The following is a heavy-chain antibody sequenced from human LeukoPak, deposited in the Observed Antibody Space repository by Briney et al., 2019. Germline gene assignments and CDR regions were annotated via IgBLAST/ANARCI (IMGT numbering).Heavy chain of an antibody. CDR1: GYTFTSYG. D-gene: IGHD2-15*01. J-gene: IGHJ4*02. CDR2: ISAYNGNT. V-gene: IGHV1-18*01. CDR3: ARGGYCSGGSCYSGDYYFDY. Sequence: ASVKVSCKASGYTFTSYGISWVRQAPGQGLEWMGWISAYNGNTNYAQKLQGRVTMTTDTSTSTAYVELRSLRSDDTAVYYCARGGYCSGGSCYSGDYYFDYWGQGTLVTVSS.